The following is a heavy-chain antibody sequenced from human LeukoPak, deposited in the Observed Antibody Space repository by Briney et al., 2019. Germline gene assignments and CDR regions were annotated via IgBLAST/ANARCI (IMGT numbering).Heavy chain of an antibody. J-gene: IGHJ4*02. CDR1: GFTVSSNY. CDR3: ARETGGFGELLFDY. CDR2: IYSGGST. V-gene: IGHV3-66*01. D-gene: IGHD3-10*01. Sequence: QTGGSLRLSCAASGFTVSSNYMSWVRQAPGKGLEWVSVIYSGGSTYYADSVKGRFTISRDNSKSTLYPQMNSLRAEDTAVYYCARETGGFGELLFDYWGQGTLVTVSS.